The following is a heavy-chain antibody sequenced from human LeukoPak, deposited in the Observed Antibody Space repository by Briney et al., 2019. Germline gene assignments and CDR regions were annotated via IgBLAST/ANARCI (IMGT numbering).Heavy chain of an antibody. J-gene: IGHJ4*02. D-gene: IGHD6-13*01. CDR3: ARPVKSSSWYPFDY. CDR2: ISYDGSNK. V-gene: IGHV3-30*03. Sequence: GGSLRLSCAASGSTFSSYGMHWVRQAPGKGLEWVAVISYDGSNKYYADSVKGRFTISRDNSKNTLYLQMNSLRAEDTAVYYCARPVKSSSWYPFDYWGQGTLVTVSS. CDR1: GSTFSSYG.